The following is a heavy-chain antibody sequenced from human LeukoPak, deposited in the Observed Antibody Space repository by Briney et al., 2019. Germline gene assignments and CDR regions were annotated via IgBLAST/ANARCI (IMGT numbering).Heavy chain of an antibody. CDR2: ISAYNGNT. V-gene: IGHV1-18*01. D-gene: IGHD5-24*01. J-gene: IGHJ4*02. Sequence: GASVNVPCKASGYTFTSYGISWVRQAPGQGLEWMGWISAYNGNTNYAQKLQGRVTMTTDTSTSTAYMELRSLRSDDTAVYYCAAYPIPPSHGTYYSDYWGRGTLVTVSS. CDR1: GYTFTSYG. CDR3: AAYPIPPSHGTYYSDY.